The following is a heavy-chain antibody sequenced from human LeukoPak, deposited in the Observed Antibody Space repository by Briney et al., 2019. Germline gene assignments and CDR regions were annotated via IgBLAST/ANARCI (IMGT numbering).Heavy chain of an antibody. D-gene: IGHD3-3*01. V-gene: IGHV3-30*04. CDR1: GFTFSSYA. Sequence: PGRSLRLSCAASGFTFSSYAMHWVRQAPAKGLEWVAVISYDASNQYHADSVKGRFTISRDNSKNTVYLQMNSLRPEDTAVYFCVRDHDSWSGYYEGGSFGYWGQGTLVTVSS. CDR3: VRDHDSWSGYYEGGSFGY. J-gene: IGHJ4*02. CDR2: ISYDASNQ.